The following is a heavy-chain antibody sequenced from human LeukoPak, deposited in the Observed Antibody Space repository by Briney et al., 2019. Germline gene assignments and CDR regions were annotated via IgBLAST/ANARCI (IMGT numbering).Heavy chain of an antibody. J-gene: IGHJ6*03. D-gene: IGHD3-3*01. Sequence: SETLSLTCTVSGGSISSSSYYWGWIRQPPGKGPEWIGSIYYSGSTYYNPSLKSRVTISVDTSKNQFSLKLSSVTAADTAVYYCARAFWSGQYYYYYYYMDVWGKGTTVTVSS. CDR2: IYYSGST. CDR3: ARAFWSGQYYYYYYYMDV. CDR1: GGSISSSSYY. V-gene: IGHV4-39*07.